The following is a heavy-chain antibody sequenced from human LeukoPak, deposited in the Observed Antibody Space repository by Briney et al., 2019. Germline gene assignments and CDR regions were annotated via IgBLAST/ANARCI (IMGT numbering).Heavy chain of an antibody. D-gene: IGHD4-23*01. V-gene: IGHV1-46*01. CDR3: ARAAGNSAAYYFDY. CDR1: GYTFTSYY. CDR2: INPSGGST. Sequence: ASVEVSCKASGYTFTSYYMHWVRQAPGQGLEWMGIINPSGGSTSYAQKFQGSVTMTRDTSTSTVYMELSSLRSDDTVVYSCARAAGNSAAYYFDYWGQGTLVTVSS. J-gene: IGHJ4*02.